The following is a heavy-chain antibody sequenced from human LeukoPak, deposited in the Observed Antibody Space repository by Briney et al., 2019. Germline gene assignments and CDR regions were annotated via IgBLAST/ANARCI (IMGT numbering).Heavy chain of an antibody. D-gene: IGHD3-10*01. Sequence: GGSLRLSCAASGFTFSSYSMNWVRQAPGKGLEWVSSISSSSSYIYYADSVKGRFTISRDNAKNSLYLQMNNLRAEDTAVYYCARDLSSAGTFDYWGQGTLVTVSS. CDR2: ISSSSSYI. J-gene: IGHJ4*02. V-gene: IGHV3-21*01. CDR1: GFTFSSYS. CDR3: ARDLSSAGTFDY.